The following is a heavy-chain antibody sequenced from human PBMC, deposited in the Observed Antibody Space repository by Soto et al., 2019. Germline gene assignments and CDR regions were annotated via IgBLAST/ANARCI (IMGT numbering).Heavy chain of an antibody. D-gene: IGHD3-10*01. J-gene: IGHJ4*02. Sequence: EVQLLESGGGLVQPGGSLRLSCAASGFTFSSYAMSWVRQAPGKGLEWVSAISGSGGSTYYADSVKGRFTISSDNSKNTLYLQMNSLRAEDTAVYYCAKGYGSGSYPNYYFDSWGQGTLVTVSS. CDR2: ISGSGGST. CDR3: AKGYGSGSYPNYYFDS. CDR1: GFTFSSYA. V-gene: IGHV3-23*01.